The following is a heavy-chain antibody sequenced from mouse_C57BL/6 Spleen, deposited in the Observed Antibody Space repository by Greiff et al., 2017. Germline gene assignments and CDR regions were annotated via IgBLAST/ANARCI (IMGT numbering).Heavy chain of an antibody. CDR2: IYPGDGDT. CDR1: GYAFSSYW. V-gene: IGHV1-80*01. J-gene: IGHJ2*01. D-gene: IGHD2-1*01. Sequence: QVQLQQSGAELVKPGASVKISCKASGYAFSSYWMNWVKQRPGKGLEWIGQIYPGDGDTNYNGKFKGKATLTADKSSSTAYMQLSSLTSEDSAVYFCARFHYGNPFDYWGQGTTLTVSS. CDR3: ARFHYGNPFDY.